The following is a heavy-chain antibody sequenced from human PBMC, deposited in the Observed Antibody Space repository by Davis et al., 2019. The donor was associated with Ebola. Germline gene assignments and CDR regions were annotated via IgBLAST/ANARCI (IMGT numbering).Heavy chain of an antibody. J-gene: IGHJ3*02. CDR1: GGTFSSYA. D-gene: IGHD5-12*01. CDR2: IIPILGIA. Sequence: AASVKVSCKASGGTFSSYAISWVRQAPGQGLEWMGRIIPILGIANYAQKFQGRVTITADKSTSTAYMELSSLRSEDTAVYYCARDFLYSGYDSIAFDIWGQGTMVTVSS. CDR3: ARDFLYSGYDSIAFDI. V-gene: IGHV1-69*04.